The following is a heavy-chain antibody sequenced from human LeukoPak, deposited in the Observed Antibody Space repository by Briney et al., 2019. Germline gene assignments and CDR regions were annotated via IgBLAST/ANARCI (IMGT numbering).Heavy chain of an antibody. CDR2: IYTSGST. V-gene: IGHV4-4*07. J-gene: IGHJ6*03. D-gene: IGHD5-24*01. Sequence: PSETLSLTCTVSGGSISSYYWSWIRQPAGKGLEWIGRIYTSGSTNYNPSLKSRVTMSVDTSKNQFSLKLSSVTAADTAVYYCARGGGGLQFHYYYYYMDVWGKGTTVTVSS. CDR3: ARGGGGLQFHYYYYYMDV. CDR1: GGSISSYY.